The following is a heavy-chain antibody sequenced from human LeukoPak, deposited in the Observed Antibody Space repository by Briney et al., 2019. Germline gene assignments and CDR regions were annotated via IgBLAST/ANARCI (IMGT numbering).Heavy chain of an antibody. Sequence: ASVKVSCKASGGTFSSYAISWVRQAPGQGLEWMGRIIPILGIANYAQKFQGRVTLTRNTSISTAYMELSSLRSEDTAMYYCATERSGTYYYWGQGTLVTVSS. D-gene: IGHD1-26*01. J-gene: IGHJ4*02. V-gene: IGHV1-69*04. CDR2: IIPILGIA. CDR1: GGTFSSYA. CDR3: ATERSGTYYY.